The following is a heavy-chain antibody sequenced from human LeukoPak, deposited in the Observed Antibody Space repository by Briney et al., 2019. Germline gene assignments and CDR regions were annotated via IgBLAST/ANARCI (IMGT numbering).Heavy chain of an antibody. V-gene: IGHV4-34*01. CDR1: GGSFSGYY. Sequence: PSETLSLTCAVYGGSFSGYYWSWIRQPPGKGLEWIGEINHSGSTNYNPSLKSRVTISVDTSKNQFSLKLSSVTAADTAVYYCARVAPAELGDAFDIWGQGTMVTVSS. CDR2: INHSGST. J-gene: IGHJ3*02. D-gene: IGHD6-6*01. CDR3: ARVAPAELGDAFDI.